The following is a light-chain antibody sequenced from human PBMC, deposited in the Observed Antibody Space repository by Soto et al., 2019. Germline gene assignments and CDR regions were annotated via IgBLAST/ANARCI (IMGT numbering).Light chain of an antibody. J-gene: IGKJ3*01. CDR3: QQYDDWPPVFT. V-gene: IGKV3-15*01. Sequence: EIVMTQSPATLSVSPGERATLSCRASQSVRSNLAWYQQRRGQAPRLLIYGASTRATGIPTRFSGSGSGTDFPLTISSLQSEDFAVYYCQQYDDWPPVFTFGPGTKVDIK. CDR1: QSVRSN. CDR2: GAS.